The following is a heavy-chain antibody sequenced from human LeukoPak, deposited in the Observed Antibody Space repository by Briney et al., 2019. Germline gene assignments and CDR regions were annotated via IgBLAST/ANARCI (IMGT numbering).Heavy chain of an antibody. CDR3: ARDPGCSGGSCYGTDYYYYYMDV. CDR1: GYIFTDYY. CDR2: INPSGGST. Sequence: ASVKVSCKASGYIFTDYYMHWVRQAPGQGLEWMGIINPSGGSTSYAQKFQGRVTMTRDMSTSTVYMELSSLRSEDTAVYYCARDPGCSGGSCYGTDYYYYYMDVWGKGTTVTVSS. V-gene: IGHV1-46*01. D-gene: IGHD2-15*01. J-gene: IGHJ6*03.